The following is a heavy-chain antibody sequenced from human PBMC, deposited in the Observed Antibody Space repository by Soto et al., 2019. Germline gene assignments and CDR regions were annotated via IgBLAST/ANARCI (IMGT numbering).Heavy chain of an antibody. CDR1: GGSISSYY. D-gene: IGHD3-22*01. CDR3: ARATYYYYSSGYDDYYYYGMDV. V-gene: IGHV4-59*01. J-gene: IGHJ6*02. CDR2: IYYSGST. Sequence: SETLSLTCTVSGGSISSYYWSWIRQPPGKGLEWIGYIYYSGSTNYNPSLKSRVTISVDTSKNQFSLKLSSVTAADTAVYYCARATYYYYSSGYDDYYYYGMDVWGQGTTVTVSS.